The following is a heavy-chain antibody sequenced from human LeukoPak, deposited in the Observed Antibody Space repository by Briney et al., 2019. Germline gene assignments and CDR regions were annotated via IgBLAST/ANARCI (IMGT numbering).Heavy chain of an antibody. Sequence: PGGSLRLSCAASGFTFTNAWMSWVRQAPGKGLEWVSSISSSSSYIYYADSVKGRFTISRDNAKNSLYLQMNSLRAEDTAVYYCAREEGIVGASPFDPWGQGTLVTVSS. CDR1: GFTFTNAW. CDR2: ISSSSSYI. CDR3: AREEGIVGASPFDP. V-gene: IGHV3-21*01. D-gene: IGHD1-26*01. J-gene: IGHJ5*02.